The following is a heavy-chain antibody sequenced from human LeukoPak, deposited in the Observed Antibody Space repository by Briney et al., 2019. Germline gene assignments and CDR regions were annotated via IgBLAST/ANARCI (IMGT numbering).Heavy chain of an antibody. CDR3: ARGSYDFWSGYTYYFDY. V-gene: IGHV4-34*01. CDR2: INHSGST. Sequence: SETLSLTCAVYGGSFSGYYWRWIRQPPGKGLEWIGEINHSGSTNYNPSLKSRVTISVDTSKNQFSLKLSSVTAADTAVYYCARGSYDFWSGYTYYFDYWGQGTLVTVSS. J-gene: IGHJ4*02. CDR1: GGSFSGYY. D-gene: IGHD3-3*01.